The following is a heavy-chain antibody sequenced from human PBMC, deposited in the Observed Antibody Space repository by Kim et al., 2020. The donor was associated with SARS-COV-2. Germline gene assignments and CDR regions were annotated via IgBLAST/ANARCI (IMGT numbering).Heavy chain of an antibody. J-gene: IGHJ3*02. D-gene: IGHD3-22*01. CDR3: ARSHDSSGYYYNWFAFDI. CDR2: IIPIFGTA. V-gene: IGHV1-69*13. CDR1: GGTFSSYA. Sequence: SVKVSCKASGGTFSSYAISWVRQAPGQGLEWMGGIIPIFGTANYAQKFQGRVTITADESTSTAYMELSSLRSEDTAVYYCARSHDSSGYYYNWFAFDIWGQGTMVTVSS.